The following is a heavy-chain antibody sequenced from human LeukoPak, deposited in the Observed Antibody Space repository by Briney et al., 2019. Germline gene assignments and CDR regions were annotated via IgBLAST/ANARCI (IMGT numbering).Heavy chain of an antibody. CDR3: AKDGFDSSGYYLSSGYYYYMDV. D-gene: IGHD3-22*01. J-gene: IGHJ6*03. CDR1: GFTFSSYG. V-gene: IGHV3-30*02. CDR2: IGYDGSNK. Sequence: GGTLRLSCAASGFTFSSYGMHWVRQAPGKGLEGVAFIGYDGSNKYYADSVKGRFTISRDNSKNTLYLQMNSLRAEDTAVYYCAKDGFDSSGYYLSSGYYYYMDVWGKGTTVTISS.